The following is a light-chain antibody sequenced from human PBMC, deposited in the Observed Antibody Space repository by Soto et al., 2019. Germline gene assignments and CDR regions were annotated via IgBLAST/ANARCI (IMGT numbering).Light chain of an antibody. CDR3: SSYTTSSTLVV. Sequence: QSALTQPASVSGSPGQSITISCTGTSSDVGGYNYVSWYQQYPGKAPKLMIYDVSNRPSGLSNRFSGSKSGNTAPLTISGLQAEDEADYYCSSYTTSSTLVVFGGGTKLTVL. CDR1: SSDVGGYNY. J-gene: IGLJ2*01. V-gene: IGLV2-14*03. CDR2: DVS.